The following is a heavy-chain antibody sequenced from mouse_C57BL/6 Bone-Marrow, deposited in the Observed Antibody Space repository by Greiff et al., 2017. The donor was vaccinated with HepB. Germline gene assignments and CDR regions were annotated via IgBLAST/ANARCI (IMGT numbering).Heavy chain of an antibody. CDR1: GYTFTDYY. Sequence: LVESGAELVRPGASVKLSCKASGYTFTDYYINWVKQRPGQGLEWIARIYPGSGNTYYNEKFKGKATLTAEKSSSTAYMQLSSLTSEDSAVYFCARWNDYDAKYYYAMDYWGQGTSVTVSS. J-gene: IGHJ4*01. CDR3: ARWNDYDAKYYYAMDY. D-gene: IGHD2-4*01. CDR2: IYPGSGNT. V-gene: IGHV1-76*01.